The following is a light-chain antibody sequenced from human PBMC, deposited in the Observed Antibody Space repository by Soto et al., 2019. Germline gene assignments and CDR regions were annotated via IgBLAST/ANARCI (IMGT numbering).Light chain of an antibody. CDR1: QSVSSY. J-gene: IGKJ5*01. Sequence: EIVLTQSPATLSLSPGERATLSCRASQSVSSYLAWYQQKPGQAPRLLIYDASNRATGIPARFSGSGSGTDFTLTISSLEPEDFAVYYCQQRSNGPPITFGQGTRLEMK. CDR3: QQRSNGPPIT. V-gene: IGKV3-11*01. CDR2: DAS.